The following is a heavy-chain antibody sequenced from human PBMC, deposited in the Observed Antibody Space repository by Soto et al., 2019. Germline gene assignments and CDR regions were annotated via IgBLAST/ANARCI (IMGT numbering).Heavy chain of an antibody. D-gene: IGHD3-9*01. CDR1: GGSISSYY. CDR2: IYYSGST. V-gene: IGHV4-59*12. Sequence: PSETLSLTCTVSGGSISSYYWSWIRQPPGKGLEWIGYIYYSGSTNYNPSLKSRVTISVDKSKNQFSLRLSSVTAADTAVYYCASEGGGYYNLFDYWGQGTLVTVS. J-gene: IGHJ4*02. CDR3: ASEGGGYYNLFDY.